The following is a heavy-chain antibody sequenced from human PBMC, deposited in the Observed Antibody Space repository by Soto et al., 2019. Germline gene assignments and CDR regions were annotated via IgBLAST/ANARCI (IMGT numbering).Heavy chain of an antibody. CDR3: ARGGYYFCMDV. Sequence: QVQLQESGPGLVKPSETLSLTCAVSGGSISISNWWSWVRQPAGKGLEWIGQIHHSGSTNYSPSLTSRVTISVDESKNQFSLKMNSVTAADTAVYYCARGGYYFCMDVWGKGTTVTVSS. D-gene: IGHD1-26*01. CDR1: GGSISISNW. V-gene: IGHV4-4*02. CDR2: IHHSGST. J-gene: IGHJ6*03.